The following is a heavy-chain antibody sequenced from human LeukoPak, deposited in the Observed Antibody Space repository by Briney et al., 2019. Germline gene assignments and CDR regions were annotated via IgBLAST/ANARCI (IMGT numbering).Heavy chain of an antibody. CDR2: IYYSGST. CDR1: GGSITSSSYY. V-gene: IGHV4-39*01. Sequence: SETLSLTCTVSGGSITSSSYYWGWIRQPPGKGLEWIGSIYYSGSTYYNPSLKSRVTISLNTSKNQFSLKLNSVTAADTAVYYCARHDTTSGTYYRRRTWFDPWGQGTLVTVSS. J-gene: IGHJ5*02. CDR3: ARHDTTSGTYYRRRTWFDP. D-gene: IGHD3-10*01.